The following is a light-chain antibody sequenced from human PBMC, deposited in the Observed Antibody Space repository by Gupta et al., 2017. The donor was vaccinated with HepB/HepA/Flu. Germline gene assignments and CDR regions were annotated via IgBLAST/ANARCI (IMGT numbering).Light chain of an antibody. J-gene: IGLJ2*01. CDR3: SSYTGSDTFVF. Sequence: QSALPQPASVSGSPEQSITISCTGTSSDIGTYDLVSWYQQYPGKAPKLMIYEVNKRPSGVSDRFSGSNSGNTASLTISGLQAEDEADYYCSSYTGSDTFVFFGGGTRLTVL. CDR1: SSDIGTYDL. CDR2: EVN. V-gene: IGLV2-23*02.